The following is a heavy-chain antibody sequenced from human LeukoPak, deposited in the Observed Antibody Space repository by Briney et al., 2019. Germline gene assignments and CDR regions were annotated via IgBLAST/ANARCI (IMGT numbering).Heavy chain of an antibody. CDR3: AKDFAIQPIPYFDY. CDR2: ISGSGGST. CDR1: GFTVSSNY. Sequence: PGGSLRLSCAASGFTVSSNYMSWVRQAPGKGLEWVSAISGSGGSTYYADSVKGRFTISRDNSKNTLYLQMNSLRAEDTAVYYCAKDFAIQPIPYFDYWGQGTLVTVSS. D-gene: IGHD2-2*02. V-gene: IGHV3-23*01. J-gene: IGHJ4*02.